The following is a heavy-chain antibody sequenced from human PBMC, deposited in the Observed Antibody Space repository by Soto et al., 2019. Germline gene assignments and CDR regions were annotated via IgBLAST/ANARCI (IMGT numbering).Heavy chain of an antibody. J-gene: IGHJ5*02. Sequence: GGSLRLSCAASGFTFSSYSMNWVRQAPGKGLEWVSSISSSSSYIYYADSVKGRFTISRDNAKDSLYLQMNSLTPEDTAFYYCAKDHLGGAMAVPFFDPWGQGALVTVSS. CDR2: ISSSSSYI. CDR1: GFTFSSYS. D-gene: IGHD3-16*01. CDR3: AKDHLGGAMAVPFFDP. V-gene: IGHV3-21*04.